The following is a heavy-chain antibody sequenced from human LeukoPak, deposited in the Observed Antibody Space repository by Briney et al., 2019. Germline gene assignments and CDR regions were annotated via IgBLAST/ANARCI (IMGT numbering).Heavy chain of an antibody. CDR2: FGSAGDT. CDR3: VRGALPGDNWYFDL. CDR1: GFPFSAYD. V-gene: IGHV3-13*01. J-gene: IGHJ2*01. Sequence: GGSLRLSCATSGFPFSAYDMHWVRQAPGKGLEWVSAFGSAGDTYYPGAVKGRFTISRDYAKNSLFLQMNNLIAGDKAVYFCVRGALPGDNWYFDLWGRGTRVTVS. D-gene: IGHD7-27*01.